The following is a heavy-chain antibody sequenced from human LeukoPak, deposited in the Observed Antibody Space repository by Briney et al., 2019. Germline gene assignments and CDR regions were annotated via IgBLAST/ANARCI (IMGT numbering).Heavy chain of an antibody. V-gene: IGHV4-59*01. CDR3: ARVNSSGWYGY. Sequence: SETLSLTCTVSGGSISSYYWSWIRQPPGKGLEWIGYIYYSGSTNYNPSLKSRVTISVDTSKNQFSLKLSSVTAADTAVYYCARVNSSGWYGYWGQGTLVTVSS. D-gene: IGHD6-19*01. CDR1: GGSISSYY. J-gene: IGHJ4*02. CDR2: IYYSGST.